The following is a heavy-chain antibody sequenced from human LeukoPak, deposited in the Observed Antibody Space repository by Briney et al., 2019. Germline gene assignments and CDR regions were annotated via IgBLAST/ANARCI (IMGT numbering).Heavy chain of an antibody. CDR3: ARDDFAFDYDENDPFDL. CDR1: GFTFSSYE. V-gene: IGHV3-48*03. CDR2: ISSSGSTI. J-gene: IGHJ2*01. Sequence: PGGSLRLSCAASGFTFSSYEMNWVRQAPGKGLEWVSYISSSGSTIYYADSVKGRFTISRDNAKNSLYLQMNSLRAEDTAVYYCARDDFAFDYDENDPFDLWGRGTLVSVSP. D-gene: IGHD4-17*01.